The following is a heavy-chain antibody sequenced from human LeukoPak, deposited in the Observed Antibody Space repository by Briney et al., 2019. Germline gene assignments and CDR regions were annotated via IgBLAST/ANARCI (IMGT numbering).Heavy chain of an antibody. CDR2: TYYRSTWYN. CDR1: GDSVSSNSVT. CDR3: ARDGGWAEYYFDY. D-gene: IGHD6-19*01. J-gene: IGHJ4*02. Sequence: SQTLSLTCAISGDSVSSNSVTWNWIRQSPSRGLEWLGRTYYRSTWYNDYAVSVRGRITVNPDTSKNQFSLQLNSVTPEDTAVYYCARDGGWAEYYFDYWGQGTLVTVSS. V-gene: IGHV6-1*01.